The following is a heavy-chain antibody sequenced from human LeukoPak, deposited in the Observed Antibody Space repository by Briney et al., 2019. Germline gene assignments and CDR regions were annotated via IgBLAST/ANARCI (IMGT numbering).Heavy chain of an antibody. CDR1: GFTFSSYA. CDR3: AKAPGSGSYRTPLRYYYMDV. CDR2: ISGSGGST. V-gene: IGHV3-23*01. J-gene: IGHJ6*03. Sequence: GGSLRLSCAASGFTFSSYAMSWVRQAPGKGLEWVSAISGSGGSTYYADSVKGRFTISRDNSKNTLYLQMNSLRAEDTAVYYCAKAPGSGSYRTPLRYYYMDVWGKGTTVTVPS. D-gene: IGHD1-26*01.